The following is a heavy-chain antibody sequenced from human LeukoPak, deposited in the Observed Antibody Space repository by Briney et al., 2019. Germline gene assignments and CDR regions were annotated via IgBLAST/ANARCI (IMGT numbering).Heavy chain of an antibody. V-gene: IGHV3-23*01. CDR1: GFTFSIYA. J-gene: IGHJ4*02. Sequence: GGSLRLSCAASGFTFSIYAMSWVRQVLGKGLNWVSSITSTGDSTYYADSVRGRFTISRDNSENTLYLRMNSLRAEDTAIYYCAKDRPNYYGNNGHYYRQNGDYWGQGTLVTVSS. D-gene: IGHD3-22*01. CDR2: ITSTGDST. CDR3: AKDRPNYYGNNGHYYRQNGDY.